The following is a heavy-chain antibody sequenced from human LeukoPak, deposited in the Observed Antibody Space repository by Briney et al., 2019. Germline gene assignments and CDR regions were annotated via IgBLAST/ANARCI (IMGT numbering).Heavy chain of an antibody. CDR3: AREAPRGYSYGSSYYYYGMDV. D-gene: IGHD5-18*01. Sequence: GGSLRLSCAASGFTFSSYSMNWVRQAPGKGLEWVSSISSSRSYIYYADSVKGRFTISRDNAKNSLYLQMNSLRAEDTAVYYCAREAPRGYSYGSSYYYYGMDVWGQGTTVTVSS. CDR1: GFTFSSYS. J-gene: IGHJ6*02. V-gene: IGHV3-21*01. CDR2: ISSSRSYI.